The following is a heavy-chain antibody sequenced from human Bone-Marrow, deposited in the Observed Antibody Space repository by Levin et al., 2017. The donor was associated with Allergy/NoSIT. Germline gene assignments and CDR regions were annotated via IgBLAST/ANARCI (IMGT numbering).Heavy chain of an antibody. D-gene: IGHD5-18*01. CDR3: ARIPDTTSEFDY. CDR2: IYDSGST. V-gene: IGHV4-31*03. J-gene: IGHJ4*02. Sequence: PSETLSLTCTVSGGSIRSGGYYWSWIRQHPGMGLEWIGYIYDSGSTSYNPSLESRVAISVDTSKNQFYLKLTSLTAADTDVYYCARIPDTTSEFDYWSQGTLVTVSS. CDR1: GGSIRSGGYY.